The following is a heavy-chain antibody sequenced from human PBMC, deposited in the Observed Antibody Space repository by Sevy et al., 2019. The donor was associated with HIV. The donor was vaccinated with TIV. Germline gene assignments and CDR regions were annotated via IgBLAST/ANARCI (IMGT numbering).Heavy chain of an antibody. CDR3: AKSATVTTRGYFDY. CDR2: ISGSGGST. CDR1: GFTFSSFA. V-gene: IGHV3-23*01. J-gene: IGHJ4*02. D-gene: IGHD4-17*01. Sequence: GGSLRLSCAASGFTFSSFAMTWVRQAPGKGLEWVSAISGSGGSTYYADSVKGRFTISRDNSKNTLYLQMNSLRAEDTAVYYCAKSATVTTRGYFDYWGQGTLVTVSS.